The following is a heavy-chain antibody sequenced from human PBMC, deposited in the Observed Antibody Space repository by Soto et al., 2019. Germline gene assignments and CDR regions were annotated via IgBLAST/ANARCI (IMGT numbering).Heavy chain of an antibody. Sequence: QVQLQESGPGLVKPSETLSLSCTVSGDSVSSYYWSWIRQLPGRGLEWIGYIYISGNTNYNPSLKSRVTISRETSTNQFSLNLKSVTAAATAVYYCARGGLRYYRYGMDVWGQGTTVTVS. CDR3: ARGGLRYYRYGMDV. V-gene: IGHV4-59*02. CDR1: GDSVSSYY. J-gene: IGHJ6*02. CDR2: IYISGNT.